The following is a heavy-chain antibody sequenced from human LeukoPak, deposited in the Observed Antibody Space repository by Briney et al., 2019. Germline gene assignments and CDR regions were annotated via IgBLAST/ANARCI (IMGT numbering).Heavy chain of an antibody. J-gene: IGHJ4*02. V-gene: IGHV4-34*01. D-gene: IGHD3-3*01. Sequence: SETLSLTCAVYGGSFSGYYWSWIRQPPGKGLEWIGEINHSGSTNYNPSLKSRVTISVDTSKNQYSLKLSSVTAADTAVYYCARGTRYYDFWSGYHFDYWGQGTLVTVSS. CDR2: INHSGST. CDR1: GGSFSGYY. CDR3: ARGTRYYDFWSGYHFDY.